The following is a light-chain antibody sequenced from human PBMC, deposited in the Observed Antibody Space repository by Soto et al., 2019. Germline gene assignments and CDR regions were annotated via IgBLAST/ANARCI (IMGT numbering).Light chain of an antibody. J-gene: IGLJ1*01. V-gene: IGLV2-14*01. CDR3: SSYTSSSYYV. CDR1: SSDVGGYNY. CDR2: EVS. Sequence: QSALTQPASVSGSPGQSITISCTGTSSDVGGYNYVSWYQQHPGKAPKLMIYEVSNRPSGVSNRFSGSKSGNTASLNISGLRAEDEADYYCSSYTSSSYYVFGTGTKLT.